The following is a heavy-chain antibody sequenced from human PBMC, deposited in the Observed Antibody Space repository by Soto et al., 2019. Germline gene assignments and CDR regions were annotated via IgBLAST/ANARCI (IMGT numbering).Heavy chain of an antibody. CDR1: GDTFTSYY. CDR3: AMLDGYSRDY. Sequence: GSSVKVSCNASGDTFTSYYMHLVRQAPGQGLEWMGIINPSGGSTSYAQKLQGRVTMTRDTSTSTVYMELSSLRSEDTAVYYCAMLDGYSRDYWGQGTLVPVSS. D-gene: IGHD4-4*01. CDR2: INPSGGST. J-gene: IGHJ4*02. V-gene: IGHV1-46*01.